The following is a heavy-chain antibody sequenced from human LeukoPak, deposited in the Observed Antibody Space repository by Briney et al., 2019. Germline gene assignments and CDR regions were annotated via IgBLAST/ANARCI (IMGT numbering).Heavy chain of an antibody. Sequence: SETLSLTCTVSGYSISSGYYWGWIRQPPGKGLEWIGSIYHSGSTYYNPSLKSRVTISVDTSKNQFSLKLSSVTAADTAVYDCARYYYDSSGSKGDYWGQGTLVTVSS. CDR3: ARYYYDSSGSKGDY. CDR1: GYSISSGYY. J-gene: IGHJ4*02. D-gene: IGHD3-22*01. CDR2: IYHSGST. V-gene: IGHV4-38-2*02.